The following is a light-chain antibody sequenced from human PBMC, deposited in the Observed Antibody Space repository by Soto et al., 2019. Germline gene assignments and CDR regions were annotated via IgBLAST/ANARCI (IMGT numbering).Light chain of an antibody. CDR3: QQSYSTPLT. CDR1: QSISSY. CDR2: AAS. V-gene: IGKV1-39*01. Sequence: DIQMTQSPSSLSSSLGDRVTITCRASQSISSYLNWYQQKPGKAPKLLIYAASSLQSGVPSRFSGSGSGTDFTITISSLKTEDVATYYCQQSYSTPLTFGGGTKVDIK. J-gene: IGKJ4*01.